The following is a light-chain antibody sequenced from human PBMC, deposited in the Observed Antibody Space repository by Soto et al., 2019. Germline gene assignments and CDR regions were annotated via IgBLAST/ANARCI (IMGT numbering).Light chain of an antibody. CDR1: QSISSW. CDR2: DAS. J-gene: IGKJ1*01. Sequence: DIQMTQSPTTLSASVGDRITITCLASQSISSWLAWYQQKPGKAPKLLIYDASSLESGVPSRFSGSGSGTEFTLTISSLQPDDFATYYCQKYNSYLWTFGQGTKVDIK. CDR3: QKYNSYLWT. V-gene: IGKV1-5*01.